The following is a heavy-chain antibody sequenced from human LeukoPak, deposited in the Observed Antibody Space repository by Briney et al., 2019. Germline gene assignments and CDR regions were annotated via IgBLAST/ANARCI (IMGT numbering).Heavy chain of an antibody. CDR2: ITSGGDYI. D-gene: IGHD3-9*01. V-gene: IGHV3-21*01. CDR1: GFTFNTFN. CDR3: ARGHYDVLAASYKWTPDY. J-gene: IGHJ4*02. Sequence: GGSLGLSCAASGFTFNTFNMNWVRQAPGKGLEWVSSITSGGDYIYYADSVKGRFTTSRDNAKNSLSLQLNSLRVEDTAVYYCARGHYDVLAASYKWTPDYWGQGTLVTVSS.